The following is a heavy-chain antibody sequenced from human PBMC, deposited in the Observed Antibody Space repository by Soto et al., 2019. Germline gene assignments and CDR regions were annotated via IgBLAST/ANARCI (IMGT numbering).Heavy chain of an antibody. Sequence: EVQLLESGGGLVQPGGSLRLSCAASGFTFTSYAMSWVRQAPGKGLEWVSGISATGGSTYYADSVKGRFTISRDNSRNTLYLQMNSLRAEDTALYYCVKGGYCTSISCPRWFDPWGQGTLVTVSS. CDR3: VKGGYCTSISCPRWFDP. D-gene: IGHD2-2*01. J-gene: IGHJ5*02. V-gene: IGHV3-23*01. CDR1: GFTFTSYA. CDR2: ISATGGST.